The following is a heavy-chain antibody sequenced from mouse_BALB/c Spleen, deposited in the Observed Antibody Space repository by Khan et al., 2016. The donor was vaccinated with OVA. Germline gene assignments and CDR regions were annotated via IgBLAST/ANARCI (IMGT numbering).Heavy chain of an antibody. D-gene: IGHD2-14*01. CDR1: GFSLSRYN. Sequence: QVQLKQSGPGLVAPSQSLSITCTVSGFSLSRYNIHWVRQPPGKGLEWLGMIWGGGGTDYNSTLKSRLNISKDNSKSQVFLKMNSLQTDDTAMYYCDRADYRYDGYYAMDYWGQGTSVTVSS. CDR2: IWGGGGT. V-gene: IGHV2-6-4*01. CDR3: DRADYRYDGYYAMDY. J-gene: IGHJ4*01.